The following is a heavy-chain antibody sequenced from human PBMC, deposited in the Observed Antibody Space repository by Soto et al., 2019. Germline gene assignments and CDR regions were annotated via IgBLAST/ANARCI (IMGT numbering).Heavy chain of an antibody. CDR1: GGSFSGYY. V-gene: IGHV4-59*08. CDR3: ARQRDCGGDCQPQDNWFDP. Sequence: PSETLSLTCAVYGGSFSGYYWSWIRQPPGKGPEWIGNIHYSGSTNYNPSLKSRVTISVDTSKNQFSLKLSSVTAADTAVYYCARQRDCGGDCQPQDNWFDPWGQGTLVTVSS. J-gene: IGHJ5*02. CDR2: IHYSGST. D-gene: IGHD2-21*02.